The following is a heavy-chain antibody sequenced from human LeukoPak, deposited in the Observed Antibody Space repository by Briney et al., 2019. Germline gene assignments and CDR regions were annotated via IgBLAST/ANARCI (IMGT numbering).Heavy chain of an antibody. CDR1: GGTFSSYA. J-gene: IGHJ6*03. Sequence: SVKVSCKASGGTFSSYAISWVRQAPGQGLEWMGEIIPIFGTANYAQKFQGRVTITADESTSTAYMELSSLRSEDTAVYYCASGEVLDYYYYYMDVWGKGTTVTVSS. D-gene: IGHD4-17*01. V-gene: IGHV1-69*13. CDR3: ASGEVLDYYYYYMDV. CDR2: IIPIFGTA.